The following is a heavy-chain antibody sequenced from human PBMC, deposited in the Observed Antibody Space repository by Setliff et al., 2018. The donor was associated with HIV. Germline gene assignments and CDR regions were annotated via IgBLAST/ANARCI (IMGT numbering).Heavy chain of an antibody. D-gene: IGHD3-10*01. CDR2: IYYSGST. Sequence: SETLSLTCTVSGGSISSGDYYWNWIRQHPGKGLEWVGYIYYSGSTFYNPSLKSRITISVDTSKNQFSLKLNSMTAADTAVYYCARGSGKMVRGVTTGSYYYFMDVWGKGATVTVSS. CDR1: GGSISSGDYY. J-gene: IGHJ6*03. V-gene: IGHV4-31*03. CDR3: ARGSGKMVRGVTTGSYYYFMDV.